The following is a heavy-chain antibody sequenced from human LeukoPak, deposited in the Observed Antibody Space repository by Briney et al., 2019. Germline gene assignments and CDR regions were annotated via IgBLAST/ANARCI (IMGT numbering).Heavy chain of an antibody. D-gene: IGHD3-10*01. Sequence: GGSLRLSCAASGFTFSSDAMSWVRQAPGKGLEWVSAISGSGGSTYYADSVKGRFTISRDNSRDRLYLETNSLRAEDTAVYYCARDRMGAIMYFDVWGRGTLVTVSS. CDR3: ARDRMGAIMYFDV. CDR2: ISGSGGST. CDR1: GFTFSSDA. V-gene: IGHV3-23*01. J-gene: IGHJ2*01.